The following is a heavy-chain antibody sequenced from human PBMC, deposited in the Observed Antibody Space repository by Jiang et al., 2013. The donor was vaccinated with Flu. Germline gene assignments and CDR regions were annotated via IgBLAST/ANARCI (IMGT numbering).Heavy chain of an antibody. V-gene: IGHV6-1*01. Sequence: SGDSVSSNTAAWNWIRQSPSRGLEWLGRAYFRSYWYDEYAESVKSRITINPDTSKNQFSLQLKFVTPEDTAVYYCARGTFGVTDSWGQGTLVTVSS. CDR3: ARGTFGVTDS. CDR2: AYFRSYWYD. D-gene: IGHD3-10*01. CDR1: GDSVSSNTAA. J-gene: IGHJ5*01.